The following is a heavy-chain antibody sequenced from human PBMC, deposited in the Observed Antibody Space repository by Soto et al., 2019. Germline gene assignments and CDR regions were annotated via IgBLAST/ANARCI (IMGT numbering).Heavy chain of an antibody. CDR1: GFTFSSYA. CDR3: VKDQGWNDPCY. J-gene: IGHJ4*02. D-gene: IGHD1-1*01. CDR2: ISASGGST. V-gene: IGHV3-23*01. Sequence: GGSLRLSCAASGFTFSSYAMSWVRQAPGKGLEWVSVISASGGSTHYADSLKGRFTISRDNSKNTLYLQMNSLGADDTAMYYCVKDQGWNDPCYWGQGTLVTVSS.